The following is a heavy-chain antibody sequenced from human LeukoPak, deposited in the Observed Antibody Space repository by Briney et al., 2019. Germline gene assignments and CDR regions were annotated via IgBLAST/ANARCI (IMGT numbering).Heavy chain of an antibody. CDR3: ATKTSRLHGYYYGMDV. V-gene: IGHV3-53*01. CDR2: IYSGGST. Sequence: GGSLRLSCAASGFTVSSNYMSWVRQAPRKGLEWVSLIYSGGSTDYADSVKGRFTISRDNSKNTLYLQMNSLRAEDTAVYYCATKTSRLHGYYYGMDVWGQGTTVTVSS. D-gene: IGHD4-11*01. CDR1: GFTVSSNY. J-gene: IGHJ6*02.